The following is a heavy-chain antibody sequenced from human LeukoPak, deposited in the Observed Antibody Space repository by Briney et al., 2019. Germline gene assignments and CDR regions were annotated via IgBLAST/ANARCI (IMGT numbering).Heavy chain of an antibody. Sequence: PGGSLRLSCAASGFTFSSYAMSWVRQAPGKGLEWVSAISGSGGSTYYADSVKGRFTISRDNSKNTLYLQMNSLRAEDTAVYYCAKDALAAADAGAGDYYFDYWGQGTLVTVSS. CDR1: GFTFSSYA. CDR2: ISGSGGST. D-gene: IGHD6-13*01. J-gene: IGHJ4*02. V-gene: IGHV3-23*01. CDR3: AKDALAAADAGAGDYYFDY.